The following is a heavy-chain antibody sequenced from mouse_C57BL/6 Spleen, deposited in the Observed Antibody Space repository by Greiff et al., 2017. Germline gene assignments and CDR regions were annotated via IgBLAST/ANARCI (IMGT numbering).Heavy chain of an antibody. D-gene: IGHD4-1*01. CDR2: IYPGDGDT. CDR1: GYAFSSSW. Sequence: QVQLKESGPELVKPGASVKISCKASGYAFSSSWMNWVKQGPGKGLEWIGRIYPGDGDTNYNGKFKGKATLTADKSSSTAYLQLSSLTSEDSADYFCARTLGFGYWGQGTTLTVSS. V-gene: IGHV1-82*01. J-gene: IGHJ2*01. CDR3: ARTLGFGY.